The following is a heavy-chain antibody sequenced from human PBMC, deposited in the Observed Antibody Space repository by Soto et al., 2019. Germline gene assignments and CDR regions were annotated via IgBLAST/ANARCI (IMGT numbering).Heavy chain of an antibody. CDR2: ISGSSGGGTT. Sequence: GGSLRLSCEASGFTFSTYAMNWFRQAPGKGLECVSGISGSSGGGTTYHADSVKGRFTISRDNSKNTLYLQMNSLRAEDTAVYYCAKDFGVYWAYFFEHWGQGTRVTVSS. D-gene: IGHD3-3*01. CDR3: AKDFGVYWAYFFEH. V-gene: IGHV3-23*01. CDR1: GFTFSTYA. J-gene: IGHJ4*02.